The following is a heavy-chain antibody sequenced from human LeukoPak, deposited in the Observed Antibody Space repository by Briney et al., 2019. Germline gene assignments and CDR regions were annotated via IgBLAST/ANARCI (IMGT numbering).Heavy chain of an antibody. CDR1: GFTFSSHW. Sequence: GGSLRLSCAVSGFTFSSHWMRWVRQAPGKELVWVSHIRGDGTSTNYADSVKGRFTISRDNAKNTLFLQMNSLRVEDTAVYYCAREIQPPLSWFDPWGQGTLVTVSS. CDR2: IRGDGTST. CDR3: AREIQPPLSWFDP. J-gene: IGHJ5*02. D-gene: IGHD5-18*01. V-gene: IGHV3-74*01.